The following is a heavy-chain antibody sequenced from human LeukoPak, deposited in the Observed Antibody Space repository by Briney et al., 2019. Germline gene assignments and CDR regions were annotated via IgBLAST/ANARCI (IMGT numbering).Heavy chain of an antibody. CDR3: AKGRFCSGGSCYSVYYYYGMDV. J-gene: IGHJ6*02. V-gene: IGHV3-30*18. CDR2: ISYDGGNK. D-gene: IGHD2-15*01. Sequence: GGSLRLSCAASGFTFSSYGMHWVRQAPGKGLEWVAVISYDGGNKYYADSVKGRFTISRDNSKNTLYLQMNSLRAEDTAVYYCAKGRFCSGGSCYSVYYYYGMDVWGQGTTVTVSS. CDR1: GFTFSSYG.